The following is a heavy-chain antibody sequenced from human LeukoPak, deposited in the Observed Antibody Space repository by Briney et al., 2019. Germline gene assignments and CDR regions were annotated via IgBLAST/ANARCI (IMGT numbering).Heavy chain of an antibody. V-gene: IGHV3-23*01. J-gene: IGHJ4*02. CDR3: AKRGGGVVLVDTTRYYFDS. Sequence: GSLRLSCAASGFTXXTYAMSWVRQAPGKGLEWVSTFGSSGNTYYADSVKGRFTISRDNSRNTLYLQMNTLKVGDTAVYYCAKRGGGVVLVDTTRYYFDSWGQGTLVTVSS. CDR1: GFTXXTYA. CDR2: FGSSGNT. D-gene: IGHD2-15*01.